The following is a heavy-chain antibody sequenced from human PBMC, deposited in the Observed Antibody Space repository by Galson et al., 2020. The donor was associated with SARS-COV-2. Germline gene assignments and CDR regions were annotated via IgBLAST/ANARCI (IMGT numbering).Heavy chain of an antibody. J-gene: IGHJ3*02. V-gene: IGHV2-26*01. CDR2: IFSNDEK. Sequence: SGPTLVKPTETLTLTCTVSGFSLSNARMGVSWIRQPPGKALEWLAHIFSNDEKSYSTSLKSRLTISKDTSKSQVVLTMTNMDPVDTATYYCARSCLLWFGELLEGDAFDIWGQGTMVTVSS. CDR3: ARSCLLWFGELLEGDAFDI. CDR1: GFSLSNARMG. D-gene: IGHD3-10*01.